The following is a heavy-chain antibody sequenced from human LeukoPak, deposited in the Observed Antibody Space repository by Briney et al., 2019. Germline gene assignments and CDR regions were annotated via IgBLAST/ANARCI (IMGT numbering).Heavy chain of an antibody. CDR3: ARALWFGESDDY. CDR1: GYTFTSYY. D-gene: IGHD3-10*01. J-gene: IGHJ4*02. V-gene: IGHV1-46*01. CDR2: INPSGGST. Sequence: ASVKLSCKASGYTFTSYYMHWVRQAPGQGLEWMGIINPSGGSTSYAQKFQGRVTMTRDMSTSTVYMELSSLRSEDTAVYYCARALWFGESDDYWGQGTLVTVSS.